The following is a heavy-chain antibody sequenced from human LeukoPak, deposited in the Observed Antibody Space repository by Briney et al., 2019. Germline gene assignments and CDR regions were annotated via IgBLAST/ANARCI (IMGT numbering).Heavy chain of an antibody. J-gene: IGHJ4*02. CDR3: ARDGLGSWGSYRELDS. Sequence: ASVKVSCKASGYTFRIYGFSWVRQAPGQGLEWVGWVSTSNGNTKYAQNFQGRVTLTTETSTTTAYMELRDLRSDDTAVYYCARDGLGSWGSYRELDSWGQGALVTVSS. V-gene: IGHV1-18*01. CDR2: VSTSNGNT. D-gene: IGHD3-16*02. CDR1: GYTFRIYG.